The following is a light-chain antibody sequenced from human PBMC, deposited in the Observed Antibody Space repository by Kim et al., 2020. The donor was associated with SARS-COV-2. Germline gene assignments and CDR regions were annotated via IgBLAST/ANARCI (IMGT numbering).Light chain of an antibody. CDR1: QDITNY. Sequence: DIQMTQSPSSLSASVGDRVTITCQASQDITNYLNWYQQKPGEAPKLLICDASNLETGVPSRLSGSGSGTDFTFTISSLQPEDIATYYCQQFRTFGQGTKLEI. V-gene: IGKV1-33*01. J-gene: IGKJ2*02. CDR3: QQFRT. CDR2: DAS.